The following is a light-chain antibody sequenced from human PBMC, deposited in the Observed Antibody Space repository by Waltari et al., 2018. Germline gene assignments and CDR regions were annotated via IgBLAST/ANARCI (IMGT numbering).Light chain of an antibody. J-gene: IGLJ2*01. Sequence: QSALTQPASVSGSPGQSITISCTVTSSDVGNYKLVSWYQQRPGKAPKLLIYAVSKRPSGVSDRFSGSKSGDMASLTISGLQPEDEAEYFCSSYAGSSKGVFGGGTKVTVL. CDR3: SSYAGSSKGV. V-gene: IGLV2-23*02. CDR1: SSDVGNYKL. CDR2: AVS.